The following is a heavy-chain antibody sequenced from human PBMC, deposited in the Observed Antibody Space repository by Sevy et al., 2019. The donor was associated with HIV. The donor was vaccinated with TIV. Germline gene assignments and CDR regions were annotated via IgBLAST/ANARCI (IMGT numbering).Heavy chain of an antibody. D-gene: IGHD3-22*01. V-gene: IGHV1-46*01. J-gene: IGHJ4*02. CDR3: ARGRSTGYCDY. CDR1: GYTFSSYY. CDR2: ISPTAGIT. Sequence: ASVKVSCKASGYTFSSYYMHWVRQAPGQGLEWMGIISPTAGITTDAQMFQGRLTMTRDTSTNTVYMELSSLRSEDTAAYYCARGRSTGYCDYWGQGTLVTVSS.